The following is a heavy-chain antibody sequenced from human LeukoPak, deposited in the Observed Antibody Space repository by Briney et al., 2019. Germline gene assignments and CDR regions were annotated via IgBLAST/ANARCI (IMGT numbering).Heavy chain of an antibody. CDR2: ISSSSNYI. CDR3: ARVQQDYGSGTYLDY. Sequence: PGGSLRLSCAASGLTFSDYYMSWFRQAPGKGLEWVSYISSSSNYINHADSVKGRFTISRDNVKNSLYLQMNSLRAEDTAIYYCARVQQDYGSGTYLDYWGQGTLVTVSS. D-gene: IGHD3-10*01. CDR1: GLTFSDYY. J-gene: IGHJ4*02. V-gene: IGHV3-11*06.